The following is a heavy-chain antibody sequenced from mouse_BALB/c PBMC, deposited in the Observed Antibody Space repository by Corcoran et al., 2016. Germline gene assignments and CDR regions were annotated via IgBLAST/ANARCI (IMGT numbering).Heavy chain of an antibody. Sequence: QVQLQQSGAELMKPGASVKISCKATGYTFSSYWIEWVKQRPGHGLEWIGEILPESGSTNYNEKFKGKATFTADTSSNAAYMQLSSLTSEDSAVYYCARYDDAAGLAYWGQGTLVTVSS. CDR3: ARYDDAAGLAY. J-gene: IGHJ3*01. D-gene: IGHD2-4*01. CDR1: GYTFSSYW. V-gene: IGHV1-9*01. CDR2: ILPESGST.